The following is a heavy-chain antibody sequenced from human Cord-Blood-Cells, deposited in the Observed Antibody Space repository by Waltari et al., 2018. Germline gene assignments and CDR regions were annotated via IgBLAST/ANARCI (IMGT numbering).Heavy chain of an antibody. V-gene: IGHV3-30*04. J-gene: IGHJ4*02. CDR2: ISYDGSNK. CDR1: GFTFSSYA. Sequence: QVQLVESGGGVVQPGRSLRLSCAASGFTFSSYAMHWVRQAPGKGLEWVAFISYDGSNKYYADSVKGRFTISRDNSKNTLYLQMNSLRAEDTAVYYCARAYYDILTGYYYFDYWGQGTLVTVSS. D-gene: IGHD3-9*01. CDR3: ARAYYDILTGYYYFDY.